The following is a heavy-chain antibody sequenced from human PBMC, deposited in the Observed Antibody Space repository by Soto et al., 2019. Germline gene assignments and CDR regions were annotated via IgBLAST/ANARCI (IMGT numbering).Heavy chain of an antibody. CDR1: GYTFTSYH. CDR2: ISAYNTNT. V-gene: IGHV1-18*01. J-gene: IGHJ4*02. Sequence: QVQLVQSGAEVKKPGASVKVSCKTSGYTFTSYHISWVRXXPGQGLEWMGWISAYNTNTNYAQKFQGRVTMTTDTLTSTAXXXXXXXXXXDTAVYYCARDTPPTDYWGQGTLVTVSS. CDR3: ARDTPPTDY.